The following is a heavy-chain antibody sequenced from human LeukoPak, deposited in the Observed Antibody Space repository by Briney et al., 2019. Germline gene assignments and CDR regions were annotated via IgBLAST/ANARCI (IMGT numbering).Heavy chain of an antibody. J-gene: IGHJ5*02. D-gene: IGHD6-13*01. V-gene: IGHV3-48*03. CDR2: ISSTGRTI. CDR3: ARVMISAAGSSYNWFGP. CDR1: GFTFSSYE. Sequence: GGSLRLSCAASGFTFSSYEMNWVRQAPGKRLEWVSYISSTGRTIFYADSVKGRFTVSRDNARNSLYLQMNSLRAEDTAIYYCARVMISAAGSSYNWFGPWGQGTLVTVSS.